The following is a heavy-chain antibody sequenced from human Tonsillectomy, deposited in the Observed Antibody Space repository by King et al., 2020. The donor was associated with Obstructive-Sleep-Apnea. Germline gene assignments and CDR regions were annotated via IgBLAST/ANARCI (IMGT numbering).Heavy chain of an antibody. Sequence: QLQESGPGLVKPSQTLSLTCTVSGDSITNAGYYWSWIRQYPRKGLEWIGFVYSTGSTHYNPSLKSRLTMTVDTSKNQFSLKLSAVTAADTAMYYCARDLTMAAAGDAFDVWGLGTMVTVSS. J-gene: IGHJ3*01. CDR3: ARDLTMAAAGDAFDV. D-gene: IGHD6-25*01. V-gene: IGHV4-31*03. CDR2: VYSTGST. CDR1: GDSITNAGYY.